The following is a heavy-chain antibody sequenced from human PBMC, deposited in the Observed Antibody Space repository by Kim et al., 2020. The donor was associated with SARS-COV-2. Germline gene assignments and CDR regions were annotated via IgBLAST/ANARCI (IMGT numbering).Heavy chain of an antibody. CDR3: ARDLSGYDSWFDY. CDR2: IIPIFGTA. V-gene: IGHV1-69*13. D-gene: IGHD5-12*01. J-gene: IGHJ4*02. Sequence: SVKVSCKASGGTFSSYAISWVRQAPGQGLELMGGIIPIFGTANYAQKFQGRVTITADESTSTAYMELSSLRSEDTAVYYCARDLSGYDSWFDYWGQGTLVTVSS. CDR1: GGTFSSYA.